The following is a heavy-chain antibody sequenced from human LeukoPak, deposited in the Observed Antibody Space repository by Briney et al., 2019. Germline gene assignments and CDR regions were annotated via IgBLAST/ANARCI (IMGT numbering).Heavy chain of an antibody. V-gene: IGHV4-59*10. CDR3: AAGRYDAFDI. CDR1: GGSFSGYY. J-gene: IGHJ3*02. D-gene: IGHD1-14*01. Sequence: PSETLSLTCAVYGGSFSGYYWSWIRQPPGKGLEWIGRIYTSGSTNYNPSLKSRVTISVDTSKNQFSLKLSSATAADTAVYYCAAGRYDAFDIWGQGTMVTVSS. CDR2: IYTSGST.